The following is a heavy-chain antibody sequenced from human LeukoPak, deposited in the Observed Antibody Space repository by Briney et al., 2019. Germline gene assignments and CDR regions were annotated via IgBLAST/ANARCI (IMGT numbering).Heavy chain of an antibody. J-gene: IGHJ4*02. V-gene: IGHV4-34*01. Sequence: SETLSLTCAAYGGSFSGYYWSWIRQPPGKGLEWIGEINHSGSTNYNPSLKSRVTISVDTSKNQFSLKLSSVTAADTAVYYCATSGGSGRLYDYWGQGTLVTVSS. CDR2: INHSGST. CDR1: GGSFSGYY. CDR3: ATSGGSGRLYDY. D-gene: IGHD2-15*01.